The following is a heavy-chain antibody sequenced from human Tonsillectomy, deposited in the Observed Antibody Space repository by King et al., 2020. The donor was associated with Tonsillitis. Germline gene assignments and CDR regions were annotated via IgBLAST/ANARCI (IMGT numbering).Heavy chain of an antibody. CDR1: GYTFIDYS. D-gene: IGHD3-22*01. CDR2: INPNTGGT. V-gene: IGHV1-2*02. J-gene: IGHJ4*02. Sequence: QLVQSGAEVKKPGASVKVSCKASGYTFIDYSMHWVRQAPGQGLEWMGWINPNTGGTHFAQQFQGRVSMTRDTSISTAYMELSRLRSDDTAVYYCAREYYDSSGYWVYWGQGTLVTVSS. CDR3: AREYYDSSGYWVY.